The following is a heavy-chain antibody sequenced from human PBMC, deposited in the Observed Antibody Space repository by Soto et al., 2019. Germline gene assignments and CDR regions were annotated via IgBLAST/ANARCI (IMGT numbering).Heavy chain of an antibody. CDR3: ARRPYGDYGDYSDS. V-gene: IGHV3-7*01. Sequence: EVQLVVSGGGLVQPGGSLRLSCAVSGFTFSSFWMSWVRQAPGKGLEWVANIKPGGHEPNYVDSVKGRFTISRDTAKSPLSLHRNSLRDEDSAVYSCARRPYGDYGDYSDSWGQATMVTVSS. J-gene: IGHJ4*02. CDR1: GFTFSSFW. CDR2: IKPGGHEP. D-gene: IGHD4-17*01.